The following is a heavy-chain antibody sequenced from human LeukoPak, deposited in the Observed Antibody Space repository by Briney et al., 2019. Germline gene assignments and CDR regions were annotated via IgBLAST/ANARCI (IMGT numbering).Heavy chain of an antibody. CDR2: ISSSGSTI. D-gene: IGHD1-26*01. V-gene: IGHV3-48*03. J-gene: IGHJ4*02. Sequence: SGGSLRLSCAASGFTFSSYEMNWVRQAPGKGLEGVSYISSSGSTIYYADSVKGRFTISRDNAKNSLYLQMNSLRSEDTAVYYCARTRSSYSGSHTFDYWGQGTLVTVSS. CDR1: GFTFSSYE. CDR3: ARTRSSYSGSHTFDY.